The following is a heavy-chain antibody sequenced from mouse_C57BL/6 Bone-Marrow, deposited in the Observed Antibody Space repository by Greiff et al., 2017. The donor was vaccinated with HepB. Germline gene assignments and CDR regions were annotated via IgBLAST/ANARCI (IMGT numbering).Heavy chain of an antibody. V-gene: IGHV14-4*01. D-gene: IGHD1-1*01. J-gene: IGHJ3*01. Sequence: VQLQQSGAELVRPGASVKLSCTASGFNFKDDYMHWVKQRPEQGLEWIGWIDPENGDTEYASKFQGKATITADTSSNTAYLQLSSLTSEDTAVYYCTTAYYYGSSLWFAYWGQGTLVTVSA. CDR2: IDPENGDT. CDR3: TTAYYYGSSLWFAY. CDR1: GFNFKDDY.